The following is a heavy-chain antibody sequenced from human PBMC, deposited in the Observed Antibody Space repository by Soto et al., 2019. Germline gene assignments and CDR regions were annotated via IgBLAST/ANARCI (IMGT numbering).Heavy chain of an antibody. J-gene: IGHJ4*02. CDR2: VSHDGRNT. CDR1: GFTFSDYA. V-gene: IGHV3-30*18. Sequence: VQLVESGGGVVQPGRSLRLSCAASGFTFSDYAMHWVRQAPGKGLEWVAVVSHDGRNTHYADSVKGRFTISRDSSKNPVSLEMTSLRAEDTAVYYCEKGGRQWLVTSDFNYWGQGALVTVSS. D-gene: IGHD6-19*01. CDR3: EKGGRQWLVTSDFNY.